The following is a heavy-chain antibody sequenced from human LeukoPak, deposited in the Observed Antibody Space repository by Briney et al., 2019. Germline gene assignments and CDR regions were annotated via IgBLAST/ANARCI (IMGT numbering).Heavy chain of an antibody. Sequence: GASVKVSCKASGYTFTSYGVSCVRQAPGEGVEWMGWIGAYNGNTNYAQKLQGRVTMTTDTSTSTACMVLRSLRSDDTAVYYSSRDQDGVDVWGQGTTVTVSS. CDR1: GYTFTSYG. V-gene: IGHV1-18*01. J-gene: IGHJ6*02. CDR3: SRDQDGVDV. CDR2: IGAYNGNT.